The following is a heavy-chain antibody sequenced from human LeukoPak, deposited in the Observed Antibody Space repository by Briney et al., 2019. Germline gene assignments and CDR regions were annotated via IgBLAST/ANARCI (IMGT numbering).Heavy chain of an antibody. D-gene: IGHD1-26*01. CDR1: GFTFSRYA. J-gene: IGHJ6*02. CDR3: VKDRGGSPFYGMDV. V-gene: IGHV3-23*01. Sequence: GGSLRLSCAASGFTFSRYAMSWVRQAPGKGLEWVSAISGSGGSTYYADSVKGRFTVSRDNSRNTLYLPMNSLRAEDTAVYYCVKDRGGSPFYGMDVWGQGTTVTVSS. CDR2: ISGSGGST.